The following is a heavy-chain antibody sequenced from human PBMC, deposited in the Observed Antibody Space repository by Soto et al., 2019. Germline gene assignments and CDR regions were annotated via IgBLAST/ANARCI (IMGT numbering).Heavy chain of an antibody. CDR2: IYPGDSDT. CDR3: ARAPRWELPYYYYGMDV. Sequence: GESLKISCKGSGYSFTSYWIGWVRQMPGKGLEWMGIIYPGDSDTRYSPSFQGQVTISADKSISTAYLQWSSLKASDTAMYYCARAPRWELPYYYYGMDVWGQGTTVTVSS. D-gene: IGHD1-26*01. J-gene: IGHJ6*02. CDR1: GYSFTSYW. V-gene: IGHV5-51*01.